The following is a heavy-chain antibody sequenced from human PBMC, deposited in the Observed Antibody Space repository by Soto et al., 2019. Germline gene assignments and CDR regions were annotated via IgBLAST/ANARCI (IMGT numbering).Heavy chain of an antibody. J-gene: IGHJ4*02. CDR1: GGSISSYY. V-gene: IGHV4-59*08. CDR2: IYYSGST. CDR3: ARRYGYSFDY. D-gene: IGHD1-1*01. Sequence: ETLSLTCTVSGGSISSYYWSWIRQPPGKGLEWIGYIYYSGSTNYNPSLKSRVTILVDTSKNQFSLKLSSVTAADTAVYYCARRYGYSFDYWGQGTLVTVSS.